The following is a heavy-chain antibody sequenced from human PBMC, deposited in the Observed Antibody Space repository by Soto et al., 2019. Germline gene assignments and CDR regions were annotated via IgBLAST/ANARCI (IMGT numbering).Heavy chain of an antibody. D-gene: IGHD3-22*01. Sequence: SETLSLTCTVSGGSISSHYWSWIRQPPGKGLEWIGYIYYSGFTDYNPSLKSRVTISEDTSKNQFSLWLTSVTAADTAVYYCARDQNSSGYLDYWGQGILVTVSS. CDR1: GGSISSHY. V-gene: IGHV4-59*11. CDR3: ARDQNSSGYLDY. CDR2: IYYSGFT. J-gene: IGHJ4*02.